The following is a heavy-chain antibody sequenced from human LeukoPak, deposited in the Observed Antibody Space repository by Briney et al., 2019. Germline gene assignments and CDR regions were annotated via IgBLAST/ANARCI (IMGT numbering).Heavy chain of an antibody. CDR3: VRDVRYFDWLTYNWFDP. J-gene: IGHJ5*02. D-gene: IGHD3-9*01. V-gene: IGHV4-4*07. CDR1: GGSISSYY. CDR2: IYTSGST. Sequence: SETLSLTCTVSGGSISSYYWSWIRQPAGKGLEWIGRIYTSGSTNYNPSLKSRVTMSVDTSKNQFSLKLSSVTAADTAVYYCVRDVRYFDWLTYNWFDPWGQGTLVTVSS.